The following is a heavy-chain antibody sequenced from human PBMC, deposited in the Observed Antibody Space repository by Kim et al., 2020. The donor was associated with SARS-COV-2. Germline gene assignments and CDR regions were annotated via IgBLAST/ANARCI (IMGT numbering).Heavy chain of an antibody. J-gene: IGHJ4*02. CDR1: GFTFSDHY. CDR3: ARVGLWFGGVDY. Sequence: GGSLRLFCAASGFTFSDHYMDWVRQAPGKGLEWVGRTRNKANSYTTEYAASVKGRFTISRDDSKNSLYLQMNSLKTEDTAVYYCARVGLWFGGVDYWGQG. CDR2: TRNKANSYTT. D-gene: IGHD3-10*01. V-gene: IGHV3-72*01.